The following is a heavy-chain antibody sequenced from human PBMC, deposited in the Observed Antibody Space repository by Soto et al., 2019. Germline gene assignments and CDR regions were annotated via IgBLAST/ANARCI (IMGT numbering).Heavy chain of an antibody. CDR2: ISYGGGTT. CDR1: EFTFSNYA. V-gene: IGHV3-23*01. D-gene: IGHD6-13*01. Sequence: GGSLRLSCAASEFTFSNYAMSWVRQAPGKGLEWVSAISYGGGTTYYADSVKGRFVISRDNSKNTLYLQMNSLRVEDTAIYYCARDPVQHLEGRYYYYGMDVWGQGTTVTVSS. CDR3: ARDPVQHLEGRYYYYGMDV. J-gene: IGHJ6*02.